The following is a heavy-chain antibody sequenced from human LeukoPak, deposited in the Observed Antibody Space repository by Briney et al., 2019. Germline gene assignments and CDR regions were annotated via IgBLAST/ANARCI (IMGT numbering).Heavy chain of an antibody. V-gene: IGHV1-69*05. CDR2: IIPIFGTA. CDR1: GGTFSSYA. J-gene: IGHJ4*02. D-gene: IGHD3-22*01. CDR3: ARARVNYRSYYDSSGYSY. Sequence: SVKVSCKASGGTFSSYAISWVRQAPGQGLEWMGRIIPIFGTANYAQKFQGRVTITTDESTSTAYMELSSLRSEDTAVYYCARARVNYRSYYDSSGYSYRGQGTLVTVSS.